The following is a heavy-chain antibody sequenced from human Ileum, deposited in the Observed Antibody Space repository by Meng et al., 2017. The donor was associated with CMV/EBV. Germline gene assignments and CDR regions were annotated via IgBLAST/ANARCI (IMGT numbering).Heavy chain of an antibody. J-gene: IGHJ5*02. V-gene: IGHV3-11*04. CDR1: GFTFSDDY. CDR3: ARGDSSETPNWFDP. CDR2: ISSGGSAI. Sequence: ASGFTFSDDYMSWLRQAPGKGLGWVSYISSGGSAIYYADSVKGRFTISRDNAKNSLYLQMNNLKPEDTAVYYCARGDSSETPNWFDPWGQGTLVTVSS. D-gene: IGHD6-6*01.